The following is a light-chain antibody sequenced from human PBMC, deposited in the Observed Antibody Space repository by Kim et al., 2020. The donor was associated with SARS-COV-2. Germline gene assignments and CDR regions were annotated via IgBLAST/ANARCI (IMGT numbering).Light chain of an antibody. Sequence: VARGQKARITCGGNNSGSEEVHGYQQKQGQAPMVVIDRDTNRPSGIPERFSGADSGNTATLTISRAQAGDEADYYCQVWDNSAVVFGGGTKVTVL. CDR3: QVWDNSAVV. V-gene: IGLV3-9*01. CDR2: RDT. CDR1: NSGSEE. J-gene: IGLJ2*01.